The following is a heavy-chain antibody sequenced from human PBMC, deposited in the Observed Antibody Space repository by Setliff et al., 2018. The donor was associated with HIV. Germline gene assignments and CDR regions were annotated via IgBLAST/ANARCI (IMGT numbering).Heavy chain of an antibody. Sequence: SETLSLTCSVSGGSISSHYWSWIRQPPGKGLEWIGSIYYSGSTNYNPSLKSRVTMSVDRSKNQFSLKLSSVTAADTAVYYCARRGDFFYYAMDVWGQGTTVTVSS. V-gene: IGHV4-59*08. CDR2: IYYSGST. CDR1: GGSISSHY. CDR3: ARRGDFFYYAMDV. J-gene: IGHJ6*02.